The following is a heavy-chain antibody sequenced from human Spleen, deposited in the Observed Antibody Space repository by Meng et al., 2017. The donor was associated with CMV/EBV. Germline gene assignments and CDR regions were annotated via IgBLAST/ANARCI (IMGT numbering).Heavy chain of an antibody. J-gene: IGHJ6*02. V-gene: IGHV3-7*01. CDR3: ARERGSVTIFGVVASGGMDV. CDR1: GFTFSSHW. CDR2: INQDGSQK. D-gene: IGHD3-3*01. Sequence: GESLKISCAASGFTFSSHWMTWVRQAPGKGLEWVANINQDGSQKNYVDSVKGRFTISRDNAKNSLFLQMNSLRAEDTAVYYCARERGSVTIFGVVASGGMDVWGQGTTVTVSS.